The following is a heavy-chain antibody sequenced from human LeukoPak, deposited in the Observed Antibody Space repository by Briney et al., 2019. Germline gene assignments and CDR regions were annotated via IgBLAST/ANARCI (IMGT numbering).Heavy chain of an antibody. V-gene: IGHV1-69*05. CDR3: ARSREPGQITPNCDY. CDR2: TIPIFGTA. Sequence: ASVNVSCKASGGTFSSYAISWVRQAPGQGLEWMGGTIPIFGTANYAQKFQGRVTITTDESTSTAYLELRSLRSEDTAVYYCARSREPGQITPNCDYWGQGTLVTVSS. J-gene: IGHJ4*02. CDR1: GGTFSSYA. D-gene: IGHD3-16*01.